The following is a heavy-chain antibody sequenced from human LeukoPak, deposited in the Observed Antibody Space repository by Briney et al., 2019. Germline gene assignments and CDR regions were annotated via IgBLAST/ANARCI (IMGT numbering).Heavy chain of an antibody. V-gene: IGHV3-21*01. J-gene: IGHJ4*02. CDR2: ISSSSSYI. Sequence: GGSLRLSCAASGFTFSSYSMNWVRQAPGKGLEWVSSISSSSSYIYYADSVKGRFTISRDNSKNTLYLQMNSLRAEDTAVYYCARDRAMIVVVITAEFDYWGQGTLVTVSS. CDR1: GFTFSSYS. D-gene: IGHD3-22*01. CDR3: ARDRAMIVVVITAEFDY.